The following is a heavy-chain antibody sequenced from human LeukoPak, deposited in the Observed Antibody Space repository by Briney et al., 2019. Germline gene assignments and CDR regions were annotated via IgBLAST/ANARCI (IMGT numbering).Heavy chain of an antibody. D-gene: IGHD2-15*01. CDR2: INPNSGGT. CDR3: ARELAGAGLSYYYYYGMDV. V-gene: IGHV1-2*02. Sequence: GASVKVSCKASGYTSTGYYMHWVRQAPGQGLEWMGWINPNSGGTNYAQKFQGRVTMTRDTSISTAYMELSRLRSDDTAVYYCARELAGAGLSYYYYYGMDVWGQGTTVTVSS. J-gene: IGHJ6*02. CDR1: GYTSTGYY.